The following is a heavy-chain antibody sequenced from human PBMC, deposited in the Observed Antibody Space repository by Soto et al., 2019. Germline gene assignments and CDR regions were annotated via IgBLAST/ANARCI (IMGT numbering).Heavy chain of an antibody. Sequence: EVQLVESGGGLVQPGGSLRLSCAASGFTVSSNYMSWVRQAPGKGLEWVSVIYSGGSTYYADSVKGRFTISRDNSKNTLYLQMNSLRAEDTAVYYCARGYEWHYYGSGSVFDYWGQGTLVTVSS. CDR1: GFTVSSNY. CDR2: IYSGGST. J-gene: IGHJ4*02. V-gene: IGHV3-66*01. CDR3: ARGYEWHYYGSGSVFDY. D-gene: IGHD3-10*01.